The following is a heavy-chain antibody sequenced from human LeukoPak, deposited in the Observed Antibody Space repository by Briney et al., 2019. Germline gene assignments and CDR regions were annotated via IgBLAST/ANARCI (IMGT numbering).Heavy chain of an antibody. CDR2: ISYDGSNK. D-gene: IGHD3-10*01. V-gene: IGHV3-30-3*01. CDR1: GFTFSSYA. CDR3: ARDILLWFGELSQIFDY. J-gene: IGHJ4*02. Sequence: PGRSLRLSCAASGFTFSSYAMHRVRQAPGKGLEWVAVISYDGSNKYYADSVKGRFTISRDNSKNTLYLQMNSLRAEDTAVYYCARDILLWFGELSQIFDYWGQGTLVTVSS.